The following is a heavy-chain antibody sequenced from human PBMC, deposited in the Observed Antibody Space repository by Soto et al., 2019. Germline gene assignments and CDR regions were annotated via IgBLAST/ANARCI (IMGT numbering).Heavy chain of an antibody. D-gene: IGHD6-13*01. J-gene: IGHJ4*02. V-gene: IGHV4-31*03. CDR1: GGSINSGGYY. CDR3: ARDKTQQLGAHFDY. CDR2: IYYSGSTYYT. Sequence: SETLSLTCTVSGGSINSGGYYWSWIRQPPGKGLEWIGYIYYSGSTYYTYYNPSLKSRLNISVDTSKNQFTLKLSSVTAADTAVYYCARDKTQQLGAHFDYWGQGTLVTVSS.